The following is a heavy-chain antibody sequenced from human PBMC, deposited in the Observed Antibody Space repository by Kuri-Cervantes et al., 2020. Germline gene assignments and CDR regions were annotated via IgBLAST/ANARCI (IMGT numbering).Heavy chain of an antibody. J-gene: IGHJ5*02. Sequence: ASVKVSCKASGGTFSSYAISWVRQAPGQGLEWMGIINPSGGSTSYAQKFQGRVTMTRDTSTSTVYMELSRLRSDDTAVYYCAKSTGRVDWFDPWGQGTLVTVSS. CDR1: GGTFSSYA. CDR3: AKSTGRVDWFDP. D-gene: IGHD1-1*01. V-gene: IGHV1-46*01. CDR2: INPSGGST.